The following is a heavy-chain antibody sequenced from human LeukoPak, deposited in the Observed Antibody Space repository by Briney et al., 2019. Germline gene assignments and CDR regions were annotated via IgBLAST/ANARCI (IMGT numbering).Heavy chain of an antibody. CDR1: GFTFSSYE. D-gene: IGHD3-22*01. CDR2: ISSRGSTI. CDR3: ARLDYDSSGYYYGFDP. V-gene: IGHV3-48*03. Sequence: GGSLRLSCAASGFTFSSYEMNWVRQAPGKGLEWVSYISSRGSTIYYADSVKGRFTIPRDNAKNSLYLQMNSLRAEDTAVYYCARLDYDSSGYYYGFDPWGQGTLVTVSS. J-gene: IGHJ5*02.